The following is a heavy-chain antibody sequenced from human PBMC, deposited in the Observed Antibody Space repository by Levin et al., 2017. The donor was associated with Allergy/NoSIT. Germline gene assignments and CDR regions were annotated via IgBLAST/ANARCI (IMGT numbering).Heavy chain of an antibody. D-gene: IGHD3-22*01. J-gene: IGHJ5*02. Sequence: NPSETLSLTCTVSGDSIRSGSNYWGWIRQPPGKGLEWIGSIYYNGNTYYNPSLKSRVTVSADTSKNQFSLKLSSVTAADTAMYYCARGGYSNGYSQWFDPWGQGTLVTVSS. CDR1: GDSIRSGSNY. CDR3: ARGGYSNGYSQWFDP. CDR2: IYYNGNT. V-gene: IGHV4-39*01.